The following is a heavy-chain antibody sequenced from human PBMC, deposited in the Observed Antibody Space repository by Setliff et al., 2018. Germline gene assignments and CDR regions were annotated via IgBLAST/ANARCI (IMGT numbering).Heavy chain of an antibody. CDR1: GGSISNYY. J-gene: IGHJ5*02. V-gene: IGHV4-59*12. D-gene: IGHD6-13*01. CDR3: ARDPASPAAAGGWFDP. CDR2: IYYSGST. Sequence: TLSLTCTVSGGSISNYYWSWIRQPPGKGLEWIGYIYYSGSTNSIPSLKSRVTISVDTSKNPFSLKLSSVTAADTAVYYCARDPASPAAAGGWFDPWGQGTLVTVSS.